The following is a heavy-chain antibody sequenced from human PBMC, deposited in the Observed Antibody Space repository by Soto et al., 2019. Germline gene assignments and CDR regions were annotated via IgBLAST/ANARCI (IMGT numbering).Heavy chain of an antibody. CDR3: AQTLGSAVAGPGRFDL. CDR2: ITPMFGIG. Sequence: QVQLVQSGAEVKKPGSLVKVSCKASGGTFNRYAISWLRQAPGQGPEWMGGITPMFGIGNYAQKFQGRVTITADESTTTVHMELRRLTCEDTAVYYCAQTLGSAVAGPGRFDLWGRGTRVIVSS. CDR1: GGTFNRYA. J-gene: IGHJ2*01. D-gene: IGHD6-19*01. V-gene: IGHV1-69*12.